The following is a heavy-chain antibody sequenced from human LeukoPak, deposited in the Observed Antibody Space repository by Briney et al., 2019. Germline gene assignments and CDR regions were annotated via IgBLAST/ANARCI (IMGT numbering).Heavy chain of an antibody. Sequence: GGSLRLSCAASGFTFSNYGMHWVRQAPGKGLEWLSYISTSSSYIYYADSVKGRFTVSRDNAMNSLFLQMNSLIAEDTAVYYCAREIPGELNAFDIWGQGTMVTVSS. CDR1: GFTFSNYG. D-gene: IGHD4-17*01. V-gene: IGHV3-21*01. CDR2: ISTSSSYI. J-gene: IGHJ3*02. CDR3: AREIPGELNAFDI.